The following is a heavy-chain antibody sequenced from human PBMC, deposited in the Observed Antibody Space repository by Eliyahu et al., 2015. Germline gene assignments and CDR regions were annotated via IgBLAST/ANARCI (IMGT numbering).Heavy chain of an antibody. Sequence: QMQLVQSGAQMKKTGSSVKISCTASEYTFTYRYLHWVRQAPGQALEWMGWITIYNGNIDYAQKFRGRVTITRETSLSTVHXELGGLRPDDTATYYCARSSLYGDPYFFDSWGQGTRVTVSS. CDR2: ITIYNGNI. CDR3: ARSSLYGDPYFFDS. CDR1: EYTFTYRY. D-gene: IGHD3-3*01. V-gene: IGHV1-45*02. J-gene: IGHJ4*02.